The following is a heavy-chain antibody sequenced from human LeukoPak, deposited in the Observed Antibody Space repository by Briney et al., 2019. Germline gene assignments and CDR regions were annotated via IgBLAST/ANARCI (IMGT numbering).Heavy chain of an antibody. V-gene: IGHV3-20*04. Sequence: PGGSLRLSCAASGFTFDDYGMSWVRQAPGKGLEWVSGINWNGGSTGYADSVKGRFTISRDNAKNSLYLQMNSLRAEDTALYYCARIQKSSHGITIFGVVITSYYFDYWGQGTLVTVSS. D-gene: IGHD3-3*01. J-gene: IGHJ4*02. CDR3: ARIQKSSHGITIFGVVITSYYFDY. CDR1: GFTFDDYG. CDR2: INWNGGST.